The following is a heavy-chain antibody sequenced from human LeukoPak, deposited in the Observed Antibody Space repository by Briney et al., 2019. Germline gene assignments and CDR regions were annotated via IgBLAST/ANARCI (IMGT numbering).Heavy chain of an antibody. CDR1: GGSISSYY. CDR2: IYYSGST. Sequence: SETLSLTCTVSGGSISSYYWSWIRQPPGKGLEWIGYIYYSGSTNYNPSLKSRVTISVDTSKNQFSLKLSSVTAADTAVYYCARDCSGGSCYDYWGQGTLVTVSS. V-gene: IGHV4-59*01. J-gene: IGHJ4*02. D-gene: IGHD2-15*01. CDR3: ARDCSGGSCYDY.